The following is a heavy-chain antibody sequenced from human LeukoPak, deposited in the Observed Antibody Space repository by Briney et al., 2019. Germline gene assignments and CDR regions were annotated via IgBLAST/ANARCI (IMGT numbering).Heavy chain of an antibody. CDR2: IYHSGST. J-gene: IGHJ5*01. D-gene: IGHD3-22*01. V-gene: IGHV4-4*02. Sequence: PSETLSLTCVVSGGSISSRNYWSWVRPPPGKGLEWIGEIYHSGSTNYNPSLKSRVNISLDKSKNQFSLKVTSLTAADTAVYYCTRSFTNDSGVFDSWGQGTLVTVSS. CDR3: TRSFTNDSGVFDS. CDR1: GGSISSRNY.